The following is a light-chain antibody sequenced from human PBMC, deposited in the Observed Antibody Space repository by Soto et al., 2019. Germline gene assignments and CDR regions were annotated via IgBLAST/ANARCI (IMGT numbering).Light chain of an antibody. CDR3: QQANSFPPWT. V-gene: IGKV1-8*01. CDR1: QGISSY. CDR2: AAS. Sequence: AIRMTQSPSSLSASTGDRVTITCRASQGISSYLAWYQQKPGKAPKLLIYAASTLKSGVPSRFSGSGSGTDFTLTISSLQPEDFATYYCQQANSFPPWTVGQGTKVDI. J-gene: IGKJ1*01.